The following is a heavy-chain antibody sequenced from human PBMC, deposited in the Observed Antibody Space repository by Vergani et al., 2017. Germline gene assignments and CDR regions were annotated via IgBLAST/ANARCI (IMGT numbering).Heavy chain of an antibody. D-gene: IGHD6-6*01. CDR1: GYSFTSYW. V-gene: IGHV5-51*03. CDR2: IYPGDSDT. Sequence: EVQLVQSGAEVKKPGESLKISCKGSGYSFTSYWIGWVRQMPGKGLEWMGIIYPGDSDTRYSPSFQGQVTISADKSISTAYLQWSSLKASDTAMYYCAKDLHSSSSTHYYYYYMDVWGKGTTVTVSS. CDR3: AKDLHSSSSTHYYYYYMDV. J-gene: IGHJ6*03.